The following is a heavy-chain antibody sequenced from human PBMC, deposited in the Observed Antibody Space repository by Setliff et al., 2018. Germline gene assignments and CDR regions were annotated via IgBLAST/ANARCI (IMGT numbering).Heavy chain of an antibody. J-gene: IGHJ6*03. D-gene: IGHD3-3*01. CDR2: IYTSWST. V-gene: IGHV4-61*09. CDR1: GDPMSSRRYY. CDR3: ARMSGFQYMDV. Sequence: SETLSLTCTVSGDPMSSRRYYWAWIRQPAGKGLEWIGQIYTSWSTNYNPSLKSRVTISLDTSNNQFSLSLSSVTAADTAVYYCARMSGFQYMDVWGKGTAVTVS.